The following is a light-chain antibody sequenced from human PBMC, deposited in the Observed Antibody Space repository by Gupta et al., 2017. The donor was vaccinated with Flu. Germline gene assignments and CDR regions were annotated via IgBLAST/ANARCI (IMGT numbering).Light chain of an antibody. CDR2: DDS. J-gene: IGLJ3*02. CDR1: NIGRRS. V-gene: IGLV3-21*02. CDR3: QVWDSSSDQPVM. Sequence: SYVLTQPPSASVAPGQTARITCGGNNIGRRSVHWNQQKPGQAPVLVVYDDSDRPSGIPERFSGFKTGNTATLIIRRVEAGDEADYYCQVWDSSSDQPVMFGGGTKVTVL.